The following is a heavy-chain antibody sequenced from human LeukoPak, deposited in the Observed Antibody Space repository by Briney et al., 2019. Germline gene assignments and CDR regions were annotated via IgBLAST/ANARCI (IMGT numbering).Heavy chain of an antibody. CDR1: GFTFRSYD. Sequence: PGGSLRLSCVASGFTFRSYDLHWVRQTTGKGLEWVSAIGTADDTFYPDSVKGRFTISRGDAKNSLYLQMSNLRVGDTAVYYCARSGYYRYYGLDVWGQGTTVTVSS. CDR3: ARSGYYRYYGLDV. J-gene: IGHJ6*02. D-gene: IGHD1-14*01. CDR2: IGTADDT. V-gene: IGHV3-13*04.